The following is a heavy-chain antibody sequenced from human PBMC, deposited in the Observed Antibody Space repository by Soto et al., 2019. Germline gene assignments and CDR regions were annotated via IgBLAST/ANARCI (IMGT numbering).Heavy chain of an antibody. CDR3: VKDWTGDTCPCMDV. V-gene: IGHV3-23*01. CDR2: ISGSDDST. Sequence: EVQLLESGGGLVKPGGSLRLSCAASGFTFNNYAMTWVRQAPGKGLEWVSTISGSDDSTYYADSVKGRLTISRDNSKNALYLQMSSLRAEDTALYYCVKDWTGDTCPCMDVWGQGTTVTVSS. D-gene: IGHD2-8*02. J-gene: IGHJ6*01. CDR1: GFTFNNYA.